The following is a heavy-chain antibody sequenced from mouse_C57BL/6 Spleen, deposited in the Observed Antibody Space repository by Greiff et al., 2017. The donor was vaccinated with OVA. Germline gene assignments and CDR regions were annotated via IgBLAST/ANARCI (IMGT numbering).Heavy chain of an antibody. Sequence: VQLQQSGPELVKPGASVKISCKASGYAFSRSWMNWVKQRPGKGLEWIGRIYPGDGDTTYNGKFQGKATLTADKSSSTAYIQLSSLTSEDSAVYFCARSDYDYDGGFDYWGQGTTLTVSS. D-gene: IGHD2-4*01. CDR3: ARSDYDYDGGFDY. CDR2: IYPGDGDT. CDR1: GYAFSRSW. V-gene: IGHV1-82*01. J-gene: IGHJ2*01.